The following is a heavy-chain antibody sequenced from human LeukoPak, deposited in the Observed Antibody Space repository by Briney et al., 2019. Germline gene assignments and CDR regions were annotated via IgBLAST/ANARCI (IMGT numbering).Heavy chain of an antibody. CDR3: ARGQQLVKTD. V-gene: IGHV3-33*01. D-gene: IGHD6-13*01. CDR2: IGYDGSIK. CDR1: GFNFSTYG. Sequence: GGSLRLSCAASGFNFSTYGIHWVRQAPGKGLEWVAVIGYDGSIKNYADSVKGRFTISRDNSKNTVYLQMDSLRAEDTALYYCARGQQLVKTDWGQGTLVTVSS. J-gene: IGHJ4*02.